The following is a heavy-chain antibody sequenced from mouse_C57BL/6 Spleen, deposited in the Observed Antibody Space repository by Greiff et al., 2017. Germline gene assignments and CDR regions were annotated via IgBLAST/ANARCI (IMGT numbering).Heavy chain of an antibody. D-gene: IGHD1-1*01. Sequence: QVHVKQPGAELVRPGSSVKLSCKASGYTFTSYWMHWVKQRPIQGLEWIGKIDPSDSDTHYNQKFKDKATLTVDKSSSTDYMQLNSLTSAESAVYYCASSGYYYGLRFAYWGQGTLVTVSA. J-gene: IGHJ3*01. V-gene: IGHV1-52*01. CDR2: IDPSDSDT. CDR3: ASSGYYYGLRFAY. CDR1: GYTFTSYW.